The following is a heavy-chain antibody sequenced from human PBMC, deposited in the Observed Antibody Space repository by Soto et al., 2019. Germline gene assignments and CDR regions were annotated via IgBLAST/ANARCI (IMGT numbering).Heavy chain of an antibody. CDR1: GFTFRSYP. Sequence: GGSLRLSCAASGFTFRSYPMHWVRQAPGKGLEWVAIVSYDGITKYADSVKGRFTISRDNSNNTLFLQMNGLRAEDTAVYYCTKLRGIAMGDGMDVWGQGTTVTVSS. CDR2: VSYDGITK. CDR3: TKLRGIAMGDGMDV. D-gene: IGHD6-19*01. J-gene: IGHJ6*02. V-gene: IGHV3-30-3*01.